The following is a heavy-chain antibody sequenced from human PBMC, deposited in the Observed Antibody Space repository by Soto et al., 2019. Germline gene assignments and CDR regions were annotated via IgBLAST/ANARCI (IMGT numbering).Heavy chain of an antibody. J-gene: IGHJ3*02. Sequence: QVQLVQSGAEVTKPGSSVKVSCKASGGTFSSYAISWVRQAPGQGLEWMGGLIPIFGTANYAQKFQGRVTITADESTITAYMELSSLRSEDTAVYYCARVGSSSPSKEDAFDIWGQGTMVTVSS. CDR2: LIPIFGTA. V-gene: IGHV1-69*01. CDR3: ARVGSSSPSKEDAFDI. D-gene: IGHD6-6*01. CDR1: GGTFSSYA.